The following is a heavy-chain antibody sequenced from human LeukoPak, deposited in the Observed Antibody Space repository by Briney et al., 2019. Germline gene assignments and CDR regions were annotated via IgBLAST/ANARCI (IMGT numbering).Heavy chain of an antibody. CDR3: ARQKIEESAKSPKTSGMRVFEY. D-gene: IGHD2-2*01. J-gene: IGHJ4*02. CDR2: VYPGDSET. V-gene: IGHV5-51*01. Sequence: GESLKISCEGSGYNFRDYWIAWVRQMPGKGLEWMGIVYPGDSETRYSPSFQGQISISADKSINTAYLQWSSLEASDTAMYYCARQKIEESAKSPKTSGMRVFEYWGQGTLVTVSS. CDR1: GYNFRDYW.